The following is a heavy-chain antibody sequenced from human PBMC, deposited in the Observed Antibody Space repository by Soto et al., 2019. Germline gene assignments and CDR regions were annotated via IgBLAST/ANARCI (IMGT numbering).Heavy chain of an antibody. CDR2: ISSSSSTI. D-gene: IGHD3-10*01. V-gene: IGHV3-48*02. CDR3: ARDPLLHGNITLDWFDP. J-gene: IGHJ5*02. Sequence: GGSLRLSCAASGFTFSSYSMNWFRQAPGKGLEWVSYISSSSSTIYYADSVKGRFTISRDNAKNSLYLQMNSLRDEDTAVYYCARDPLLHGNITLDWFDPWGQGTLVTVSS. CDR1: GFTFSSYS.